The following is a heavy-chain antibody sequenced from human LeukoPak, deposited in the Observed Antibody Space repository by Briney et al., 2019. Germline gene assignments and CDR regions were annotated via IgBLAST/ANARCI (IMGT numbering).Heavy chain of an antibody. Sequence: PSETLSLTCAVYGGSFSGYYWSWIRQPPGKGLEWIGEINHSGSTNYNPSLKSRVTISVDTSKNQFSLKLSSVTAADTAVYYCARAGGERLFDYWGQGTLVTVSS. V-gene: IGHV4-34*01. CDR1: GGSFSGYY. D-gene: IGHD1-26*01. CDR3: ARAGGERLFDY. CDR2: INHSGST. J-gene: IGHJ4*02.